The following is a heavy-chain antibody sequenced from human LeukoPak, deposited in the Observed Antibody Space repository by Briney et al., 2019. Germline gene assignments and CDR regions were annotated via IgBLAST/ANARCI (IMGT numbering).Heavy chain of an antibody. Sequence: ASVKVSCKASGYTFTSYGISRVRHAPGQGLEWMGWISAYNGNTNYAQKLQGRVTMTTDTSTSTAYMELRSLRSDDTAVYYCARVAFNHYFDYWGQGTLVTVSS. J-gene: IGHJ4*02. D-gene: IGHD1-14*01. V-gene: IGHV1-18*01. CDR3: ARVAFNHYFDY. CDR2: ISAYNGNT. CDR1: GYTFTSYG.